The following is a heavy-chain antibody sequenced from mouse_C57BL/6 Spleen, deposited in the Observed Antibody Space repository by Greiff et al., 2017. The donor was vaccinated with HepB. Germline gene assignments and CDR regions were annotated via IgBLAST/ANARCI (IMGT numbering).Heavy chain of an antibody. Sequence: EVQLVESGGGLVQPKGSLKLSCAASGFSFNTYAMNWVRQAPGKGLEWVARIRSKSNNYATYYADSVKVRFTISRDDSESMLYLQMNNLKTEDTAMYYCGRGGATGDWYFDVWGTRTTVTVSS. D-gene: IGHD4-1*01. CDR2: IRSKSNNYAT. V-gene: IGHV10-1*01. J-gene: IGHJ1*03. CDR1: GFSFNTYA. CDR3: GRGGATGDWYFDV.